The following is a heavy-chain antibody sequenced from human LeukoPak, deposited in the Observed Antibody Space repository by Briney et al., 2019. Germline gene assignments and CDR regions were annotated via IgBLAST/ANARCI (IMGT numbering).Heavy chain of an antibody. CDR1: GFTFSSYI. CDR3: AKDSTVSGSYYGMDI. D-gene: IGHD3-22*01. Sequence: PGGSLRLSCAASGFTFSSYIVTWVRQAPGKGLEWVSSISGSGSTTYFADSVKGRFTISRDNSKNTLYLRMSSLRAEDSATYYCAKDSTVSGSYYGMDIWGQGTTVTVSS. CDR2: ISGSGSTT. J-gene: IGHJ6*02. V-gene: IGHV3-23*01.